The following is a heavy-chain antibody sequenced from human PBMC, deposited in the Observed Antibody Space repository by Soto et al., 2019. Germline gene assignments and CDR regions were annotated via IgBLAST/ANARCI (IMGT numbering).Heavy chain of an antibody. CDR1: GYSISSGWY. CDR3: ARGTSTPYWYFDF. J-gene: IGHJ2*01. Sequence: SETRSLTCTVSGYSISSGWYWCWIRQPPGKGLEWIASFYHGESTFFNPSLKSRVSISEDTSKNQFSLKLRSVTAADTAVFYCARGTSTPYWYFDFWGRGTLVTVSS. CDR2: FYHGEST. D-gene: IGHD2-15*01. V-gene: IGHV4-38-2*02.